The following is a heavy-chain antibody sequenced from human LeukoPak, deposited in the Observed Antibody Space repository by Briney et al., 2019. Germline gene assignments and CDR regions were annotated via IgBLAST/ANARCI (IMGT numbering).Heavy chain of an antibody. CDR3: AKRAANGQTYYFDY. D-gene: IGHD6-25*01. Sequence: PGGSLRLSCAVSGFTFSNFAMSWVRQARWKGVEWVSAISGSGATTYYADSVKGRFTISRDNSKNTLYLQMNSLRADDTAVYFCAKRAANGQTYYFDYWGQGTLVTVFS. CDR2: ISGSGATT. J-gene: IGHJ4*02. CDR1: GFTFSNFA. V-gene: IGHV3-23*01.